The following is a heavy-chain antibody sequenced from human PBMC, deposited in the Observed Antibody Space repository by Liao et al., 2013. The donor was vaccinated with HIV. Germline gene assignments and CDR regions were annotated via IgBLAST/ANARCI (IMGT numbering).Heavy chain of an antibody. J-gene: IGHJ3*02. CDR1: GGSISSSSYY. CDR3: ARGRGTSAFDI. D-gene: IGHD1-1*01. CDR2: IDHSGSS. Sequence: QVQLQESGPGLVKPSETLSLTCTVSGGSISSSSYYWGWIRQSPGKGLEWIGEIDHSGSSNYNPSLKSRVTISVDTSKNQFSLRLSSVTAADTAVYYCARGRGTSAFDIWGQGTMVTVSS. V-gene: IGHV4-39*07.